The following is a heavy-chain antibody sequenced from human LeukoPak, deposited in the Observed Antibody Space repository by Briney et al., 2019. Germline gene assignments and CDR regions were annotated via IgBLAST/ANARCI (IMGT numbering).Heavy chain of an antibody. Sequence: GESLKISCKGSGYSFTSYWIGWVRQLPGKGLEWMGIIYPGDSDTRYSPSFQGQVTISADKSISTAYLQWSSLKASDTAMYYCATRGGYYYDSSGYLYLYWGQGTLVTVSS. CDR3: ATRGGYYYDSSGYLYLY. CDR1: GYSFTSYW. J-gene: IGHJ4*02. D-gene: IGHD3-22*01. CDR2: IYPGDSDT. V-gene: IGHV5-51*01.